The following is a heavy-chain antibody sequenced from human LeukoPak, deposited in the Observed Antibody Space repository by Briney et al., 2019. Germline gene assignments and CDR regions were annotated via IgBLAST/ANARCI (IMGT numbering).Heavy chain of an antibody. Sequence: KPSETLSLTCTVSGGSISSSSYYWGWIRQPPGKGLEWIGSIYYSGSTYFNPSLKSRVTISVDTPKNQFSLKLSSVTAADTAVYYCARGPLLPDYWGQGTLVTVSS. CDR1: GGSISSSSYY. CDR3: ARGPLLPDY. V-gene: IGHV4-39*07. CDR2: IYYSGST. J-gene: IGHJ4*02. D-gene: IGHD1-26*01.